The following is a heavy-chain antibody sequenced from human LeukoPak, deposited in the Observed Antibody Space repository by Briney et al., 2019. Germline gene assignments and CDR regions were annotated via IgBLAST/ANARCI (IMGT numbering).Heavy chain of an antibody. CDR3: ARDTSAAYCSGGSCRGWYFYYYYYMDV. CDR2: IRHDESKT. J-gene: IGHJ6*03. D-gene: IGHD2-15*01. Sequence: PGGSLRLSCAASGLIFSSYGMHWVRQAPGEGLEWVAYIRHDESKTFYADSVKGRFTISRDNAKNSLYLQMNSLRAEDTAVYYCARDTSAAYCSGGSCRGWYFYYYYYMDVWGKGTTVTVSS. CDR1: GLIFSSYG. V-gene: IGHV3-30*02.